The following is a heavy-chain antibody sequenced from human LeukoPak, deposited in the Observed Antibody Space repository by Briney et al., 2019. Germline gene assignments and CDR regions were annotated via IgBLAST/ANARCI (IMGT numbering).Heavy chain of an antibody. CDR1: GFAFSGSP. J-gene: IGHJ3*02. Sequence: GGSLRLSCAASGFAFSGSPIHWVRQASGKGPEWVGRIRSKANNYATAYAASVKGRFSISRDDNRNTAYLQMNSLKADDTAVYYCTRSSSWSEFDIWGQGTMVTVSS. V-gene: IGHV3-73*01. CDR2: IRSKANNYAT. CDR3: TRSSSWSEFDI. D-gene: IGHD6-13*01.